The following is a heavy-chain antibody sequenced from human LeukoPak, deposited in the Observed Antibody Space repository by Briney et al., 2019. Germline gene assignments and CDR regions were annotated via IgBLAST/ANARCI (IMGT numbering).Heavy chain of an antibody. CDR3: AREPCSSTSCYSDY. D-gene: IGHD2-2*02. Sequence: GGSLRLSCAASGFTFSSYAMSWVRQAPGKGLEWVSVISDSGGDTSYADSGRGRFTISRDNSKNTLYLQMSSLRAEDTAVYYCAREPCSSTSCYSDYWGQGTLVTVSS. V-gene: IGHV3-23*01. CDR2: ISDSGGDT. J-gene: IGHJ4*02. CDR1: GFTFSSYA.